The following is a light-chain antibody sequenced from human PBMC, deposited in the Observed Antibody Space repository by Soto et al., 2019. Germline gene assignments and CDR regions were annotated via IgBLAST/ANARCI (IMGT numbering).Light chain of an antibody. J-gene: IGKJ2*01. CDR3: QHLNDYRYT. CDR2: AAS. V-gene: IGKV1-9*01. Sequence: DIQLTQSPSFLSASVGDRVTITCRASQAISSSLAWYQHTPGKTPKLLIYAASTFQNGVPSSFSVSGSGTEFTLTISSLQPEDFATYYCQHLNDYRYTFGQGTKVEIK. CDR1: QAISSS.